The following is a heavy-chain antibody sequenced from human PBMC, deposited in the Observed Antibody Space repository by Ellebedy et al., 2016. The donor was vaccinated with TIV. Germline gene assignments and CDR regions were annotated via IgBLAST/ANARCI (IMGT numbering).Heavy chain of an antibody. D-gene: IGHD2-15*01. Sequence: GESLKISXEASGFTFSNYAMHWVRQAPGKGLEWVALISYDGSKKYYAESVKGRFTISRDNSKNTLYLQMNSLRGEDTAVYFCARDYVGCSDSTCFYYGLDVWGQGTTVTVSS. CDR2: ISYDGSKK. J-gene: IGHJ6*02. CDR3: ARDYVGCSDSTCFYYGLDV. V-gene: IGHV3-30-3*01. CDR1: GFTFSNYA.